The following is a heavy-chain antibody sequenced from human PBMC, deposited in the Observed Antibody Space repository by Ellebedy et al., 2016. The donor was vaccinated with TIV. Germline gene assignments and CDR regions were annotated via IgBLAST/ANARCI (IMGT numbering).Heavy chain of an antibody. Sequence: GGSLRLSXAASGFTFHNYAMHWVRQAPGQGLEWVSSISWNTGNVDYADSVKGRFTISRDNAKNSLYLQMNSLRTEDTAFYYCAKSGTYGSGSGWFDPWGQGTLVTVSS. D-gene: IGHD3-10*01. V-gene: IGHV3-9*01. CDR3: AKSGTYGSGSGWFDP. CDR1: GFTFHNYA. J-gene: IGHJ5*02. CDR2: ISWNTGNV.